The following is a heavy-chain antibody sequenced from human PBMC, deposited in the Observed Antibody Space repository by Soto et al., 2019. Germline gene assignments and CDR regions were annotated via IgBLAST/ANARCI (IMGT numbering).Heavy chain of an antibody. CDR2: IYHSGGT. D-gene: IGHD5-12*01. V-gene: IGHV4-31*03. CDR3: ARDRGGYGVYDY. J-gene: IGHJ4*02. Sequence: KPSETLSLTCSVSAGPISSGGYYWNWIRQPPGKGLEWIGYIYHSGGTYSSPSLRSRVTISVDTSKNQFSLKLSSVTAADTAVYYCARDRGGYGVYDYWGQGTLVTVSS. CDR1: AGPISSGGYY.